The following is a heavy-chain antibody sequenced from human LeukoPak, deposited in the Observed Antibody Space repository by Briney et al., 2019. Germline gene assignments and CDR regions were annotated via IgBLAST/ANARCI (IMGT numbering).Heavy chain of an antibody. D-gene: IGHD2-2*01. Sequence: GESLKISCKGSGYSFTSYWIGWVRQMPGKGLEWMGIIYPGDSDTRYSPSFQGQVTISADKSISTAYLRWSSLKASDTAMYYCARGPPDIVVVPAAHFDYWGQGTLVTVSS. CDR1: GYSFTSYW. CDR3: ARGPPDIVVVPAAHFDY. V-gene: IGHV5-51*01. CDR2: IYPGDSDT. J-gene: IGHJ4*02.